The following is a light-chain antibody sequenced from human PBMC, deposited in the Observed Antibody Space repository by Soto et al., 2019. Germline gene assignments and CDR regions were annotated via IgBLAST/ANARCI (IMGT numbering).Light chain of an antibody. CDR3: QHYNSYSEA. CDR2: DAS. J-gene: IGKJ1*01. V-gene: IGKV1-5*01. CDR1: PGVSSW. Sequence: DIQMTQSPSTLSASVGDRVTITCRASPGVSSWLAWYQQKPGRAPKLLIYDASTLERGVPSRFSGSGSGTEFTLTISSLQPDDFATYYCQHYNSYSEAFGQGTKVDIK.